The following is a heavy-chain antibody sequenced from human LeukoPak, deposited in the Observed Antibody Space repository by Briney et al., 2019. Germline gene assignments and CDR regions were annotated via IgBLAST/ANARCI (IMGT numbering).Heavy chain of an antibody. CDR1: GFTFSAYA. J-gene: IGHJ4*02. V-gene: IGHV3-23*01. D-gene: IGHD1-26*01. CDR2: ISDNGSST. Sequence: GGSLRLSCAASGFTFSAYAMSWVRKAPGKGLEWVSAISDNGSSTYYADPVKGRFTISRANSKNTLYLQMNSLKAEDTAVYYCANKAVGTSPGGPFDYWGQGTLVIVSS. CDR3: ANKAVGTSPGGPFDY.